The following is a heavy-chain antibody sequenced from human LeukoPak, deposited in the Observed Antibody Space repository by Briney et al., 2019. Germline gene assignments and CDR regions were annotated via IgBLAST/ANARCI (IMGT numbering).Heavy chain of an antibody. CDR3: ARAPGVPAARNYYYYMDV. D-gene: IGHD2-2*01. CDR1: GGTFSSYA. V-gene: IGHV1-69*05. Sequence: ASVKVSCKASGGTFSSYAISWVRQAPGQGLEWMGGIIPIFGTANYAQKFQGRVTITTDESTSTAYMELSSLRSEDTAMYYCARAPGVPAARNYYYYMDVWGKGTTVTVSS. J-gene: IGHJ6*03. CDR2: IIPIFGTA.